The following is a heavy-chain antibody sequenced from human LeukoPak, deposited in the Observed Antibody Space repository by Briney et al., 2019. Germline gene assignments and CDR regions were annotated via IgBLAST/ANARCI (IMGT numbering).Heavy chain of an antibody. CDR1: GYTFTGYY. V-gene: IGHV1-2*06. CDR2: INPNSGGT. CDR3: AREEHYDFWSGYYPNYYYYGMDV. Sequence: ASVNVSCKASGYTFTGYYMHWVRQAPGQGLEWMGRINPNSGGTNYAQKFQGRVTMTRDTSISTAYMELSRLRSDDTAVYYCAREEHYDFWSGYYPNYYYYGMDVWGQGTTVTVSS. J-gene: IGHJ6*02. D-gene: IGHD3-3*01.